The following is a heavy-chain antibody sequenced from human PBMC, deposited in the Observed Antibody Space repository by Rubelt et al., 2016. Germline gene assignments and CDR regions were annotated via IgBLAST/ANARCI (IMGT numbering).Heavy chain of an antibody. Sequence: VGSLRLSCAASGFSFNTYAMSWVRQAPGKGLEWVSSISKSSTYIRYADSVKGRFTISRDNAKNSLYLQMNSLRAEDTAVYFCAREDYYDSVGTDHDAFNVWGQGTMVTVSS. J-gene: IGHJ3*01. CDR2: ISKSSTYI. V-gene: IGHV3-21*01. CDR3: AREDYYDSVGTDHDAFNV. D-gene: IGHD3-22*01. CDR1: GFSFNTYA.